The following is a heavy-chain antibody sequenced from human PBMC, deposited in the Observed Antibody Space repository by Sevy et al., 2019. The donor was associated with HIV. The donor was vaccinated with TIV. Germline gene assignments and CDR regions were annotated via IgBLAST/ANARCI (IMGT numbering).Heavy chain of an antibody. CDR1: GFTFSVYD. Sequence: GGSLRLSCAASGFTFSVYDMGWVRQAPGKGLEWVSGISGSATGGRTSYADSVKGRFTISRDNSKNTLYLQMTSLRGDDTAVYYCAKPAFHCARSSYAFDMWGQRTMVTVSS. D-gene: IGHD3-10*02. V-gene: IGHV3-23*01. CDR3: AKPAFHCARSSYAFDM. CDR2: ISGSATGGRT. J-gene: IGHJ3*02.